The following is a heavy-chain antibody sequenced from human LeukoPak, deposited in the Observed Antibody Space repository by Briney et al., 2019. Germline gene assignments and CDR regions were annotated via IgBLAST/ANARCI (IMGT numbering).Heavy chain of an antibody. CDR3: ATDRYSSSWYYFDY. CDR1: GYTLTELS. Sequence: ASVKVSCKVSGYTLTELSMHWVRQAPGKGLEWMGGFDPEDGETIYAQKFQGRVTMTEDTSTDTAYMELSSLRYEDTAVYYCATDRYSSSWYYFDYWGQGTLVTVSS. D-gene: IGHD6-13*01. V-gene: IGHV1-24*01. J-gene: IGHJ4*02. CDR2: FDPEDGET.